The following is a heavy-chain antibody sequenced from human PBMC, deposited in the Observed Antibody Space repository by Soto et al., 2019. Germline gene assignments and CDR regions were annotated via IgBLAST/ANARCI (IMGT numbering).Heavy chain of an antibody. D-gene: IGHD3-10*01. Sequence: SVRVACQDSGCTFSSYAISWVRQAPGQGLEWMGGIIPIFGTANYAQKFQGRVTITADESTSTAYMELSSLRSEDTAVYYCARETTDYYGSGVYFDYWGQGTLVTVSS. CDR3: ARETTDYYGSGVYFDY. J-gene: IGHJ4*02. CDR1: GCTFSSYA. V-gene: IGHV1-69*01. CDR2: IIPIFGTA.